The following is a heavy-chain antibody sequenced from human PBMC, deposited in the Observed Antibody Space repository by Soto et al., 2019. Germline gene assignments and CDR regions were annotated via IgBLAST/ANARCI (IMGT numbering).Heavy chain of an antibody. Sequence: SVKVSCKASGGTFSSYAISWVRQAPGQGLEWMGGIIPIFGTANYAEKFQGRVTITADESTSTAYMELSSLRSEDTAVYYCARDPPRYCSSTSCSTGILPKNGMDVWGQGTTVTVSS. D-gene: IGHD2-2*02. J-gene: IGHJ6*02. CDR1: GGTFSSYA. CDR3: ARDPPRYCSSTSCSTGILPKNGMDV. V-gene: IGHV1-69*13. CDR2: IIPIFGTA.